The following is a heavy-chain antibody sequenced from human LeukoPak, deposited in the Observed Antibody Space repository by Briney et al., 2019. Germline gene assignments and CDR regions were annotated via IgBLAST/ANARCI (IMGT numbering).Heavy chain of an antibody. D-gene: IGHD6-19*01. V-gene: IGHV4-39*07. CDR3: ARVMGSGWTGFDY. J-gene: IGHJ4*02. CDR1: DASVSSVGYY. CDR2: IYYSGTT. Sequence: SETLSLTCTVSDASVSSVGYYWGWIRQPPGKGLEWIGSIYYSGTTYYNPSLASRVTIFVDTSKNQFSLRLSSVTAADTAVYYCARVMGSGWTGFDYWGQGTLVTVSS.